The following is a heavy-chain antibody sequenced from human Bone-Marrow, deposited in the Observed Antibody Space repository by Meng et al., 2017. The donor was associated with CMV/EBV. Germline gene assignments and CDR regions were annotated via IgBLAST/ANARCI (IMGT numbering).Heavy chain of an antibody. CDR1: GFTFSSYA. J-gene: IGHJ5*02. Sequence: GGSLRLSCAASGFTFSSYAMSWVRQAPGKGLEWVSVIYSGGSSTYYADSVKGRFTISRDNSKNTLYLQMNSLRAEDTAVYYCAKVASTRFDPWGQGILVTVSS. V-gene: IGHV3-23*03. D-gene: IGHD6-19*01. CDR3: AKVASTRFDP. CDR2: IYSGGSST.